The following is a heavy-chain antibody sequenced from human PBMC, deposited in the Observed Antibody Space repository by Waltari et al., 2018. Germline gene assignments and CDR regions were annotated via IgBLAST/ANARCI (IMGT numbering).Heavy chain of an antibody. CDR2: ISNSGGST. CDR1: GFTFSNYA. J-gene: IGHJ4*02. V-gene: IGHV3-23*01. Sequence: EVQLLESGGGLVKPGGSLRLYCDTSGFTFSNYAMSWVSQAPGKGLEWVSAISNSGGSTWYAVSVKGRLTISRDNSKNKVFLQMDSLRAEDTAVYYCAREEKDNSGYRTTRFGYWGQGTLVTVSS. D-gene: IGHD5-12*01. CDR3: AREEKDNSGYRTTRFGY.